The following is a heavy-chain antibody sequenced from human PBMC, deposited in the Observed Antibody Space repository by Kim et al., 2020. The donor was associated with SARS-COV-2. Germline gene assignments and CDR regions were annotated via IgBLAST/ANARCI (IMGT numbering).Heavy chain of an antibody. Sequence: ASVKVSCKVSGYTLTELSMHWVRQAPGKGLEWMGGFDPEDGETIYAQKFQGRVTMTEDTSTDTAYMELSSLRSEDTAVYYCATSTPHGTKNWFDPWGQGTLVTVSS. V-gene: IGHV1-24*01. CDR3: ATSTPHGTKNWFDP. CDR2: FDPEDGET. CDR1: GYTLTELS. D-gene: IGHD2-15*01. J-gene: IGHJ5*02.